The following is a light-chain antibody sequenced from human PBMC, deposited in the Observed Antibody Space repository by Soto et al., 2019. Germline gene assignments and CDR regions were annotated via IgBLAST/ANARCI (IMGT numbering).Light chain of an antibody. CDR2: GAS. Sequence: EIVLTQSPVTLSLSPGERATLSCRASQSVSSSYLAWYQQKPGQAPRLLIYGASSRATGIPDRFSGSGSGTDFTLTISRLEPEDFAVYYCQQYGSSPLTFGQGT. CDR3: QQYGSSPLT. CDR1: QSVSSSY. J-gene: IGKJ2*01. V-gene: IGKV3-20*01.